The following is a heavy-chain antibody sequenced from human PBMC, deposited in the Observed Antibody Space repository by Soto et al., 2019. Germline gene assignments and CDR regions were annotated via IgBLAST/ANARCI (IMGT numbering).Heavy chain of an antibody. V-gene: IGHV1-69*02. Sequence: SVKVSCKASGGTFSSYTISWVRQAPGQGLEWMGRIIPILGIANYAQKFQGRVTITADKSTSTAYMELSSLRSEDTAVYYCAREVVVINNWFDPWGQGTLVTVSS. CDR3: AREVVVINNWFDP. CDR2: IIPILGIA. CDR1: GGTFSSYT. D-gene: IGHD3-22*01. J-gene: IGHJ5*02.